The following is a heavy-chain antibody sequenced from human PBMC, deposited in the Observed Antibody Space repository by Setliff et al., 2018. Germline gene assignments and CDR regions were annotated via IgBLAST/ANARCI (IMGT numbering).Heavy chain of an antibody. J-gene: IGHJ4*02. Sequence: WASVKVSCKASGYTFTNHYMHWVRQAPGQGLEWMGMINPGGGSTTYAQKFQGRVTMTRDTSTSTVYMELSSLRTEDTAVYYCARGYYDSHARYYVVGDYWGQGTPVTVSS. V-gene: IGHV1-46*01. CDR3: ARGYYDSHARYYVVGDY. CDR2: INPGGGST. D-gene: IGHD3-22*01. CDR1: GYTFTNHY.